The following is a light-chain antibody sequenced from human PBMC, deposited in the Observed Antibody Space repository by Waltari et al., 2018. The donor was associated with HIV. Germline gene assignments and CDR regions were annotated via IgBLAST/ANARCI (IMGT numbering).Light chain of an antibody. CDR3: AAWDDSLNGPV. Sequence: QSVLTQPPSASGTPGQRVTSSCSGSSSNIGSNTVTWYHQLPGTAPKLLIYSNNQRPSGVPDRFSGSKSGTSASLAISGLQSEDEADYYCAAWDDSLNGPVFGGGTKLTVL. CDR2: SNN. V-gene: IGLV1-44*01. J-gene: IGLJ3*02. CDR1: SSNIGSNT.